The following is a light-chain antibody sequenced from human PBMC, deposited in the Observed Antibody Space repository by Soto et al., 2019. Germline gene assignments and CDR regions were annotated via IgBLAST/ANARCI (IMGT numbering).Light chain of an antibody. CDR1: QSINND. V-gene: IGKV3-15*01. CDR2: GIS. J-gene: IGKJ5*01. Sequence: IVLTQSPATLSVSPGERATLSCRASQSINNDYLAWYQQKPGQAPRLLIYGISTRAIGVPPRFSASGSGTDFTLTISSLQSEDFAVYSCQQYSQWPITFGQGTRLEVK. CDR3: QQYSQWPIT.